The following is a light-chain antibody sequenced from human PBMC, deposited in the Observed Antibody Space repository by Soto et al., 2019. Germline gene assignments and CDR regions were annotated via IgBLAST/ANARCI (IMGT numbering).Light chain of an antibody. CDR3: AAWDDSLNGFV. V-gene: IGLV1-44*01. CDR2: ADN. Sequence: VLTQPPSASGTPGQRVSISCSGSSSNIGSNSVQWHQQLPGTAPNLLIYADNQRPSGVPDRFSGSKSGTSASLAITGLQSGDEADYYCAAWDDSLNGFVFGTGTKLTVL. J-gene: IGLJ1*01. CDR1: SSNIGSNS.